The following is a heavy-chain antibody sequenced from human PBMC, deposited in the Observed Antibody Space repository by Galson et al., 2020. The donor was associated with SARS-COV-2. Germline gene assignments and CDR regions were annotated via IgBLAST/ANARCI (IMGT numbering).Heavy chain of an antibody. CDR2: IWPGDSDT. Sequence: GESLKISCKGSGYNFASSWIGWVRQMPGKGLEWMGTIWPGDSDTRYSPSFQGQVTISADRSLSTAYLQWSSLKASDTAIYYCTRGSADSGWFDPWGQGTLVTVSS. J-gene: IGHJ5*02. CDR1: GYNFASSW. V-gene: IGHV5-51*01. CDR3: TRGSADSGWFDP.